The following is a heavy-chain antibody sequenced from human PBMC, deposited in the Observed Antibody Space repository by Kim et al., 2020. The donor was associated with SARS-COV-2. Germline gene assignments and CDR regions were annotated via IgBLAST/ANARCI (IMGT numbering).Heavy chain of an antibody. CDR3: ARVSRDYYGSGSYFPGMDV. Sequence: SETLSLTCTVSGGSISSSSYYWGWIRQPPGKGLEWIGSIYYSGSTYYNPSLKSRVTISVDTSKNQFSLKLSSVTAADTAVYYCARVSRDYYGSGSYFPGMDVWGQGTTVTVSS. J-gene: IGHJ6*02. CDR2: IYYSGST. V-gene: IGHV4-39*07. D-gene: IGHD3-10*01. CDR1: GGSISSSSYY.